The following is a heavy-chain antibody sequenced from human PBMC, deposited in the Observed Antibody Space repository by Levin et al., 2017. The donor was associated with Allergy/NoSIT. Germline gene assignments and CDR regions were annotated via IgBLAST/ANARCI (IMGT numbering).Heavy chain of an antibody. V-gene: IGHV3-66*01. CDR3: ARDSSGPGY. J-gene: IGHJ4*02. Sequence: GASVKVSCAASGFTVSNNYMSWVRQAPGKGLEWVSVIYSGGGTYYADSVKGRFTISRDNFMNTLYLKMNNLRAEDTAVYYCARDSSGPGYWGQGTLVTVSS. CDR1: GFTVSNNY. CDR2: IYSGGGT. D-gene: IGHD3-22*01.